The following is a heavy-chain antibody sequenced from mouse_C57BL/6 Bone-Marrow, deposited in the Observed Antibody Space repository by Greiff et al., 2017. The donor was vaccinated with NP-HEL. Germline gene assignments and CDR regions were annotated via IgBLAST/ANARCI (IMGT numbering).Heavy chain of an antibody. J-gene: IGHJ3*01. CDR2: IYPGSGST. V-gene: IGHV1-55*01. D-gene: IGHD2-4*01. CDR1: GYTFTSYW. CDR3: ARREGYDYDRFSFAY. Sequence: QVQLQQPGAELVKPGASVKMSCKASGYTFTSYWITWVKQRPGQGLEWIGDIYPGSGSTNYNEKFKSKATLTVDTSSSTAYMQLSSLTSEDSAVYYCARREGYDYDRFSFAYWGQGTLVTVSA.